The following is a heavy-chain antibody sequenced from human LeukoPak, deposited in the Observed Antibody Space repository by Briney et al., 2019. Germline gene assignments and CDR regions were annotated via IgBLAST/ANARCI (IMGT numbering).Heavy chain of an antibody. D-gene: IGHD4-17*01. CDR1: GFTFSSYA. J-gene: IGHJ3*02. V-gene: IGHV3-23*01. Sequence: PGGSLRLSCAASGFTFSSYAMSWVRQAPGKGLEWVSAISGSGGSTYYADSVKGRFTISRDDSKNTLYLEMNSLTAEDTAVYYCARSVYGDYEGHDALDIWGQGTMVTVSS. CDR3: ARSVYGDYEGHDALDI. CDR2: ISGSGGST.